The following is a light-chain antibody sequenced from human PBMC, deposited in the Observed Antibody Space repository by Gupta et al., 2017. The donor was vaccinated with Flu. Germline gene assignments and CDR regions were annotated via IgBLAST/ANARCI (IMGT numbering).Light chain of an antibody. V-gene: IGKV2-28*01. CDR2: LAS. J-gene: IGKJ1*01. CDR1: QSLLHINGYNY. Sequence: ETVMTQSPLSLSVTPGEPATISCISSQSLLHINGYNYLDWYLQKPGQSPQLHIYLASNRASGVPDRFSGSGSGTIFTLKISRVEAEDVGVYYCMQALQTPPTFGQGTKVEIK. CDR3: MQALQTPPT.